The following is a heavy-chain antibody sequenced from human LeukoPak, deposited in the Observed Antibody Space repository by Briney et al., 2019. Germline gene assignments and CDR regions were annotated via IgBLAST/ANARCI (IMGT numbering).Heavy chain of an antibody. D-gene: IGHD5-24*01. CDR2: ISSSGSTI. J-gene: IGHJ1*01. Sequence: PGGSLRLSCAASGFTFSDYYMSWIRQAPGKGLEWVSYISSSGSTIYYAGSVKGRFTISRDNAKNSLYLQMNSLRAEDTAVYYCASHRDGYTPEYFQHGGQGTLVTVSS. CDR3: ASHRDGYTPEYFQH. V-gene: IGHV3-11*04. CDR1: GFTFSDYY.